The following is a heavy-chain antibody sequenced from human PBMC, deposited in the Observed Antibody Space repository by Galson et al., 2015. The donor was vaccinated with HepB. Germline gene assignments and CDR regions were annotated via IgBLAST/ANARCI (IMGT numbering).Heavy chain of an antibody. CDR2: IIPVFGTT. D-gene: IGHD1-14*01. J-gene: IGHJ6*02. Sequence: SVKVSCKASGGIFSNYPIHWVRQAPGQGLEWMGRIIPVFGTTNYAQKFQGRVTITADKFTTTAYMELSSLRSDDTAVYYCARLPPESGFYDMDFWGQGTTVTVSS. CDR1: GGIFSNYP. V-gene: IGHV1-69*06. CDR3: ARLPPESGFYDMDF.